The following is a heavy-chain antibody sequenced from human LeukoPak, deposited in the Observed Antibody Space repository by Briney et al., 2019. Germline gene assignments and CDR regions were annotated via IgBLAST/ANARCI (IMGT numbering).Heavy chain of an antibody. CDR3: GRINYNGDY. CDR2: TNEDGSYA. Sequence: GGSLRLSCAASGFTLSSYWVHWVRQPPGKGLMWLSRTNEDGSYADYADSVKGRFTISRDDAKNTVYLQMNSLRTEDTAVYFCGRINYNGDYWGRGTLVTVSS. J-gene: IGHJ4*02. CDR1: GFTLSSYW. V-gene: IGHV3-74*01. D-gene: IGHD3-10*01.